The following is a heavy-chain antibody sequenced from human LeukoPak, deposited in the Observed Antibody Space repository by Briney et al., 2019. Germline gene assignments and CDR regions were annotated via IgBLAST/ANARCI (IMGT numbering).Heavy chain of an antibody. CDR2: INPSGGST. CDR1: GYSFTNYY. J-gene: IGHJ4*02. Sequence: ASVRVSCKASGYSFTNYYMHWVRQAPGQGLEWMGMINPSGGSTTYAQKFQGRVTMTRDMSTSTVYMELSSLTSEDTAVYYCARTRGYYFDYWGQGALVTVSS. CDR3: ARTRGYYFDY. V-gene: IGHV1-46*01.